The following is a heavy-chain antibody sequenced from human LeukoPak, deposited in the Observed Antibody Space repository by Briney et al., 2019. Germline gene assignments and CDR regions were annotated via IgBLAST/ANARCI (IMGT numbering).Heavy chain of an antibody. CDR2: ISSSGSTI. J-gene: IGHJ6*03. CDR3: ARDGLYSYYDIDYYYMDV. Sequence: GGSLRLSCAASGFIVSSNYMNWVRQAPGKGLEWVSYISSSGSTIYYADSVKGRFTISRDNAKSSLYLQMNSLRAEDTAVYYCARDGLYSYYDIDYYYMDVWGKGTTVTISS. V-gene: IGHV3-48*04. CDR1: GFIVSSNY. D-gene: IGHD3-9*01.